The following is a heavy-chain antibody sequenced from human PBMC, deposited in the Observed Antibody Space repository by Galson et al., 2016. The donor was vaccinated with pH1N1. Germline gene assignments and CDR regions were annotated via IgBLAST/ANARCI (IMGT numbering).Heavy chain of an antibody. CDR1: NGSISSDDYY. CDR3: ARVGITIVRGAIDY. V-gene: IGHV4-30-4*08. Sequence: TLSLTCTVSNGSISSDDYYWTWIRQPPGKGLEWIGYIYYSGTTYYNPALKSRATISIDTSKNQFSLKLNSVTAADTAIYFCARVGITIVRGAIDYWGQGTLVTVSS. J-gene: IGHJ4*02. CDR2: IYYSGTT. D-gene: IGHD3-10*01.